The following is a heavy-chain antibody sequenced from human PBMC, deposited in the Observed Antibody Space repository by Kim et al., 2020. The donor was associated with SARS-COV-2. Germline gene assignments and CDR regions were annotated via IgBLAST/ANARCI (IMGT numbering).Heavy chain of an antibody. CDR3: ARERRRYGDHRVFDY. Sequence: SETLSLTCAVYGGSFSGYYWSWIRQPPGKGLEWIGEINHSGSTNYNPSLKSRVTISVDTSKNQFSLKLSSVTAADTAVYYCARERRRYGDHRVFDYWGQGTLVTVSS. D-gene: IGHD4-17*01. J-gene: IGHJ4*02. V-gene: IGHV4-34*01. CDR1: GGSFSGYY. CDR2: INHSGST.